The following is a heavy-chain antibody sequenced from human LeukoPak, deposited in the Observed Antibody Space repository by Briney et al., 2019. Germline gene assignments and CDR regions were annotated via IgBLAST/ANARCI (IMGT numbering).Heavy chain of an antibody. CDR2: IGTAGDT. CDR1: GFTFYSYG. D-gene: IGHD1-26*01. Sequence: PGGSLRLSCAASGFTFYSYGMHWVRQPAGKGLEWVSAIGTAGDTFYPGSVKGRFTISRENAKKSLFLQMNSLRAEDTAVYYCARQNTPHGNFDYWGQGTLVTVSS. V-gene: IGHV3-13*01. CDR3: ARQNTPHGNFDY. J-gene: IGHJ4*02.